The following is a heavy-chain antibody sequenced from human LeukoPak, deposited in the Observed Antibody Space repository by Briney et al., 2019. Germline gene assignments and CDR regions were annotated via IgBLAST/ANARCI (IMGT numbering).Heavy chain of an antibody. CDR3: VMTRPNWDIVFHY. CDR2: LSADGKDI. V-gene: IGHV3-23*01. J-gene: IGHJ4*02. CDR1: AFTFSTYT. D-gene: IGHD1/OR15-1a*01. Sequence: GGSLRLSCAASAFTFSTYTMSWVRQAPGKGLQWVSTLSADGKDIRYTDSVKGRFTISRDNSKGTLFLEMNSMRLEDIAIYYCVMTRPNWDIVFHYWGQEALLTLSS.